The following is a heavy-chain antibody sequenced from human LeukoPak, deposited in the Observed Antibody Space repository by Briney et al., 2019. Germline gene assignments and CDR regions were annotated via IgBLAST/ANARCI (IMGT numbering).Heavy chain of an antibody. CDR3: ARVREGYCSGGSCYPEGLDP. J-gene: IGHJ5*02. CDR1: GFTFSSYS. Sequence: GGSLRLSCAASGFTFSSYSMNWVRQAPGKGLEWVSSISSSSSYIYYADSVKGRFTISRDNAKNSLYLQMNSLRAEDTAVYYCARVREGYCSGGSCYPEGLDPWGQGTLVTVSS. V-gene: IGHV3-21*01. CDR2: ISSSSSYI. D-gene: IGHD2-15*01.